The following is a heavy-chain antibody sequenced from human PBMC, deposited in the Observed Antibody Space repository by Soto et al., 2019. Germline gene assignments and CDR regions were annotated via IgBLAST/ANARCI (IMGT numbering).Heavy chain of an antibody. V-gene: IGHV1-69*01. J-gene: IGHJ6*02. Sequence: QVHLLLQSGAEVKKPGSSVKVSYKASGGTPSNSAISWVRQAPGQGLELMGGIIPVFGLVKYAQNFQGRVTITADECTNTAYMELSSLRPEDTAVYYCAGGRIVVFGSRAYYGMDVWGQGTTVTVSS. CDR3: AGGRIVVFGSRAYYGMDV. CDR2: IIPVFGLV. D-gene: IGHD6-19*01. CDR1: GGTPSNSA.